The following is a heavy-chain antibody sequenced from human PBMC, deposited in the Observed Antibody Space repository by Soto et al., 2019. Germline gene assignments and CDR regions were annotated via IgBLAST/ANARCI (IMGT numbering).Heavy chain of an antibody. CDR2: INHSGSA. J-gene: IGHJ6*02. CDR1: GESFSGYI. CDR3: ARVPVRKYYRAGSYQNYYFGMDV. D-gene: IGHD3-10*01. Sequence: SETLSLTCAVYGESFSGYIWTWIRQTPGKGLQWIGQINHSGSASYNPSLKSRVTISVDRSKSQFSLNLSSVTAADTAIYFCARVPVRKYYRAGSYQNYYFGMDVWGQGTTVTVSS. V-gene: IGHV4-34*01.